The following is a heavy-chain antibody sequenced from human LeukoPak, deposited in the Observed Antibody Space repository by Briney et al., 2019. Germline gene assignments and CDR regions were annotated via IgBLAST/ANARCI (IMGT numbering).Heavy chain of an antibody. V-gene: IGHV4-59*08. CDR2: MFYNVST. CDR3: ARQGSGRAFDI. Sequence: SETLSLTCTVSGGSISSYYWNWIRQSPGKGVEWIAYMFYNVSTNYSPSLKSRVTISVDTSKNQFSLKLISVTAADTAVYFCARQGSGRAFDIWGQGTMVTVSS. CDR1: GGSISSYY. J-gene: IGHJ3*02.